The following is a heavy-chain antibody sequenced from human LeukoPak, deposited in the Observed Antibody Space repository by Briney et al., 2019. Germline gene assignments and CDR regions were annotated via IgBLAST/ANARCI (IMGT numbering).Heavy chain of an antibody. D-gene: IGHD3-9*01. V-gene: IGHV1-69*01. CDR2: IIPIFGTA. CDR3: AGILRYFDWLIY. CDR1: GGTFSSYA. J-gene: IGHJ4*02. Sequence: GASVKVSCKASGGTFSSYAISWVRQAPGQGLEWMGGIIPIFGTANYAQKFQGRVTITADESTSTAYMELSSLRSEDTAVYYCAGILRYFDWLIYWGQGTLVTVSS.